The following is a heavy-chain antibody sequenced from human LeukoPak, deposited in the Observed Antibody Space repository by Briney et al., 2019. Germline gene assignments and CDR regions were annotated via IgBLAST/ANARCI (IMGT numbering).Heavy chain of an antibody. Sequence: PGGSLRLSCAASGFIFSHYYMTWIRQARGKGLEWVSYISGVASDIHYGESVKGRFTISRDNAKNSVYLQMNSLRTEDTAVYFCARGGAHGMDVWGQGTTVTVSS. CDR3: ARGGAHGMDV. V-gene: IGHV3-11*01. D-gene: IGHD1-26*01. J-gene: IGHJ6*02. CDR1: GFIFSHYY. CDR2: ISGVASDI.